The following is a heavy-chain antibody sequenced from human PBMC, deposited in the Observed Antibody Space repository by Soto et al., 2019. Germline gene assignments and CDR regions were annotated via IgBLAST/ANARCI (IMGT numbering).Heavy chain of an antibody. CDR2: FDPEDGET. D-gene: IGHD4-17*01. V-gene: IGHV1-24*01. J-gene: IGHJ4*02. CDR3: ATAVGTTVTTCFDY. CDR1: GYTLTELS. Sequence: ASVKVSCKVSGYTLTELSMHWVRQAPGKGLEWMGGFDPEDGETIYAQKFQGRVTMTEDTSTDTAYMELSSLRSEDTAVYYCATAVGTTVTTCFDYWGQGTLVTVSS.